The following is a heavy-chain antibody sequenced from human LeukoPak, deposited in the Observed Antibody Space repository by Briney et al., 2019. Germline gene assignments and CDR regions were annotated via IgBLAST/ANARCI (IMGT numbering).Heavy chain of an antibody. CDR2: IKEDGSEK. V-gene: IGHV3-7*01. Sequence: QPEGSLRLSCAASGFTFSSQWMSWVRQAPGKGLEWVANIKEDGSEKSYVDSVKGRFTISRDNAKNSLYLQMNSLRAEDTAVYYCARAFSWGQGTLVTVSS. CDR1: GFTFSSQW. J-gene: IGHJ5*02. D-gene: IGHD3-16*01. CDR3: ARAFS.